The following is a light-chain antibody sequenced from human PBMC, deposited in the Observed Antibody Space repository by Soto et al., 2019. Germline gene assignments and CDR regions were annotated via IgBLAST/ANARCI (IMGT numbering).Light chain of an antibody. CDR1: QSVSSY. V-gene: IGKV3-11*01. Sequence: EIVLTQSPATLSLSPGERATLSCRASQSVSSYLAWYQQKPGQAPRVLIYDASNKATGIPARFSGSGSGTYFTLTISSLEPEDFAVYYCQQRSNWPLLITFGQGTRLEIK. CDR3: QQRSNWPLLIT. J-gene: IGKJ5*01. CDR2: DAS.